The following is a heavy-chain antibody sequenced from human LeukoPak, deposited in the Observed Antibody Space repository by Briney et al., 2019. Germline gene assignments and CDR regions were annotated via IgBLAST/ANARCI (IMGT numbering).Heavy chain of an antibody. CDR2: ISSSGSTI. J-gene: IGHJ4*02. Sequence: GGSLRLSCAASGFTFSSYEMNWVRQAPGKGLEWVSYISSSGSTIYYADSVKGRFTISRDNAKNSLYLQMNSLRAEDTAVYYCARVQRGLAARGGVDYWGQGTPVTVSS. D-gene: IGHD6-6*01. V-gene: IGHV3-48*03. CDR3: ARVQRGLAARGGVDY. CDR1: GFTFSSYE.